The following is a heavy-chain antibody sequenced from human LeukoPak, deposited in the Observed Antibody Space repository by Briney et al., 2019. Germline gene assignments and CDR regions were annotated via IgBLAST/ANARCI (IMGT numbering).Heavy chain of an antibody. D-gene: IGHD3-10*01. CDR1: GFTFSSYG. J-gene: IGHJ6*02. V-gene: IGHV3-30*03. Sequence: PGGSLRLSCAASGFTFSSYGMHWVHQAPGKGLEWVAVISYDGSNKYYADSVKGRFTISRDNSKNTLYLQMNSLRAEDTAVYYCARGLITMVRGVIRYYYYGMDVWGQGTTVTVSS. CDR2: ISYDGSNK. CDR3: ARGLITMVRGVIRYYYYGMDV.